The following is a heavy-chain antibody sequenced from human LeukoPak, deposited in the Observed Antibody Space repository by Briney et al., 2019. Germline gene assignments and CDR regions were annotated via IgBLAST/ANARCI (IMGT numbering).Heavy chain of an antibody. CDR2: IKQDRSEK. CDR1: GFTFSNYW. D-gene: IGHD6-19*01. V-gene: IGHV3-7*01. J-gene: IGHJ5*02. CDR3: ARDNSEGQWLVGNWFDP. Sequence: PGGSLRLSCAASGFTFSNYWMSWVRQAPGKGLEWVANIKQDRSEKYYVDSVKGRFTISRDNARKTLYLQMNSLRAEDTAVYYCARDNSEGQWLVGNWFDPWGQGTLVTVSS.